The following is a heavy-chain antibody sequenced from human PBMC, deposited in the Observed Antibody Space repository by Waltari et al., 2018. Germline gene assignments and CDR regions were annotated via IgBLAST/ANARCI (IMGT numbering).Heavy chain of an antibody. Sequence: EVQLVESGGGLVQPGGSLRLSCAASGFTLSSYWMSWVRQAPGKGPEWVANIKKDGSEEYDVDSVRGRFTISRDNAKNSLYLQMNSLRPEDTAVYYCARDQWFAFDIWGQGTMVTVSS. CDR2: IKKDGSEE. CDR3: ARDQWFAFDI. CDR1: GFTLSSYW. V-gene: IGHV3-7*01. D-gene: IGHD3-22*01. J-gene: IGHJ3*02.